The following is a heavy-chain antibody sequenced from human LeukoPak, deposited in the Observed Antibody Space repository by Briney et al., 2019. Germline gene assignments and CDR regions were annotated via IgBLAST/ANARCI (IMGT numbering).Heavy chain of an antibody. CDR2: IRSKAYGGTT. V-gene: IGHV3-49*04. Sequence: GGSLRLSCTASGFTFGDYAMSWVRQAPGKGLEWVGFIRSKAYGGTTEYAASVKGRFTISRDDSKSIAYLQMNSLKTEDTAVYYCTRDRVQDAYLPADGFDCWGQGTLVTVSS. J-gene: IGHJ4*02. D-gene: IGHD3-16*01. CDR1: GFTFGDYA. CDR3: TRDRVQDAYLPADGFDC.